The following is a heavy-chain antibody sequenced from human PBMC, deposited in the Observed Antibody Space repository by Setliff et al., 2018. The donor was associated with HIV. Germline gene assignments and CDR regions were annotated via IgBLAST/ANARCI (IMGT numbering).Heavy chain of an antibody. CDR3: ATGHYGA. Sequence: PGGSLRLSCAASDFDISTNYMRWIRQAPGKGLECVSVIYRDGSTFYADSVKGRFTTSRDNSKNILFLQMNGLRADDTALYYCATGHYGAWGQGIPVTVSS. CDR1: DFDISTNY. V-gene: IGHV3-53*01. J-gene: IGHJ4*02. CDR2: IYRDGST. D-gene: IGHD4-17*01.